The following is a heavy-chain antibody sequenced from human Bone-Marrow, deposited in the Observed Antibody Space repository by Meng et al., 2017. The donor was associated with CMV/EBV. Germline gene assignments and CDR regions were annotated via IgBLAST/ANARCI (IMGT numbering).Heavy chain of an antibody. CDR1: GGSFSDYY. Sequence: SETLSLTCAAYGGSFSDYYWSWIRQSPGKGLEWIGEIYHTGSTSYNPSLKSRVTISVDTSKNQFSLKLSSVTAADTAVYYCARVPGWHYYGSGSCGRGPDFWGQGTLVTISS. V-gene: IGHV4-34*01. CDR3: ARVPGWHYYGSGSCGRGPDF. CDR2: IYHTGST. J-gene: IGHJ4*02. D-gene: IGHD3-10*01.